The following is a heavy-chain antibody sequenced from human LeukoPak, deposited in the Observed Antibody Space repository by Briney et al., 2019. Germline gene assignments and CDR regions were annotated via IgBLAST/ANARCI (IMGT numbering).Heavy chain of an antibody. D-gene: IGHD1-1*01. CDR2: SYYSGST. CDR1: GGSISSSSYY. Sequence: SETLSLTCTVSGGSISSSSYYWGWIRQPPGKGLEWIGSSYYSGSTYYNPSLKSRVTISVDRSKNQFSLKLSSVTAADTAVYYCARDPGTTGTTDHGAFDIWGQGTMVTVSS. V-gene: IGHV4-39*07. J-gene: IGHJ3*02. CDR3: ARDPGTTGTTDHGAFDI.